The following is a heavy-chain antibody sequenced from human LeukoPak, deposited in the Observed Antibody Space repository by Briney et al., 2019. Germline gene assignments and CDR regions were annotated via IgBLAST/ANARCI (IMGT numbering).Heavy chain of an antibody. V-gene: IGHV4-59*01. D-gene: IGHD1-26*01. CDR3: ARVRATGAFDI. Sequence: PSEILSLTCTVSGGSISSYYWSWIRQPPGKGLEWIGYIYYSGSTNYNPSLKSRVTISVDTSKNQFSLKLSSVTAADTAVYYCARVRATGAFDIWGQGTMVTVSS. CDR1: GGSISSYY. J-gene: IGHJ3*02. CDR2: IYYSGST.